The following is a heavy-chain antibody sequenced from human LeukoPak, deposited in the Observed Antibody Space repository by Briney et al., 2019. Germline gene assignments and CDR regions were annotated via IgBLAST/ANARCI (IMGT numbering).Heavy chain of an antibody. CDR2: ISSSGSTI. D-gene: IGHD5-12*01. CDR1: GFTFSDYY. CDR3: ARAGWLRLNYFDY. V-gene: IGHV3-11*01. J-gene: IGHJ4*02. Sequence: GGSLRLSCAASGFTFSDYYTSWIRQAPGKGLEWVSYISSSGSTIYYADSVKGRFTISRDNAKNSLYLQMDSLSAEDTAVYYCARAGWLRLNYFDYWGQGTLVTVSS.